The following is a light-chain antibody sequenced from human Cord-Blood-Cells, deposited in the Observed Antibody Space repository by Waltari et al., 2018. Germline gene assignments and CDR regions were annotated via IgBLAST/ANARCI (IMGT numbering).Light chain of an antibody. CDR3: QKYNSAPRT. V-gene: IGKV1-27*01. J-gene: IGKJ1*01. Sequence: SASVGDRVTITCRASQGISNYLAWYQQKPGKVPKLLIYAASTLQSGVPSRFSGSGSGTDFPLTISSLQPEDVATYYCQKYNSAPRTFGQGTKVEIK. CDR2: AAS. CDR1: QGISNY.